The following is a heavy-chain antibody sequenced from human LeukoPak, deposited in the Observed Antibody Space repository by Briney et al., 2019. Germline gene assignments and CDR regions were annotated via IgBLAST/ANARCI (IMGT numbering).Heavy chain of an antibody. Sequence: PGGSLRLSCAASGFTVSSNYMSWVRQAPGKGLEWVSVIYSGGSTYYADSVKGRFTISRDNSKNTLYLQMNSLRAEDTAVYYCARGADYYDSTDVDYWGQGTLVTVSS. CDR1: GFTVSSNY. J-gene: IGHJ4*02. CDR3: ARGADYYDSTDVDY. CDR2: IYSGGST. V-gene: IGHV3-66*01. D-gene: IGHD3-22*01.